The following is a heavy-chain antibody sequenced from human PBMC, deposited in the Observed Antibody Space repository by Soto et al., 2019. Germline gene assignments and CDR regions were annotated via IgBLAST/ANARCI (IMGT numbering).Heavy chain of an antibody. CDR1: GGTFSSYA. D-gene: IGHD1-1*01. CDR2: IIPIFGTA. Sequence: GASVKVSCKASGGTFSSYAISWVRQAPGQGPEWMGGIIPIFGTANYAQKFQGRVTMTRDKSTSTAYMELRSLRSDDTAVYYCARDLSRQSWKWFDPWGQGTRVTVSS. J-gene: IGHJ5*02. CDR3: ARDLSRQSWKWFDP. V-gene: IGHV1-69*05.